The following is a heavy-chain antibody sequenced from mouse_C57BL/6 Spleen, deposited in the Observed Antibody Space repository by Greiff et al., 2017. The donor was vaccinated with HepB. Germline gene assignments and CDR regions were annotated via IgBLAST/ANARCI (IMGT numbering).Heavy chain of an antibody. CDR3: ARVPYSNYAYYFDY. Sequence: QVQLQQPGAELVRPGSSVKLSCKASGYTFTSYWMHWVKQRPIQGLEWIGNIDPSDSETRYNQKFKDKATLTVDKSSSTAYMQLSSLTSEDSAVYYCARVPYSNYAYYFDYWGQGTTLTVSS. J-gene: IGHJ2*01. CDR2: IDPSDSET. V-gene: IGHV1-52*01. CDR1: GYTFTSYW. D-gene: IGHD2-5*01.